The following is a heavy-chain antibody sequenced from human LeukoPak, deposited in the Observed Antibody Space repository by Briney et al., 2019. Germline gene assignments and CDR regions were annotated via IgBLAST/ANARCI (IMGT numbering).Heavy chain of an antibody. J-gene: IGHJ3*02. D-gene: IGHD6-6*01. V-gene: IGHV3-15*01. CDR1: GFTFSNAW. CDR3: TTDQSSSDAFDI. Sequence: GGSLRLPCAASGFTFSNAWMNWVRQAPGKGLEWVGRIKTKTEGGTTDYAAPVKGRFTISRDDSKNTVYLQMNSLKTEDTAVYYCTTDQSSSDAFDIWGQGTMVTVSS. CDR2: IKTKTEGGTT.